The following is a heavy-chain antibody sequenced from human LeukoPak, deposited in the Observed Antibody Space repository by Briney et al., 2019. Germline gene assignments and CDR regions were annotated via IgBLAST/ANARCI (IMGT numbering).Heavy chain of an antibody. CDR3: VTLDGYNWVDY. CDR1: GGSISSGSYF. CDR2: IFYSGST. D-gene: IGHD5-24*01. J-gene: IGHJ4*02. Sequence: SQTLSLTCTVSGGSISSGSYFWGWIRQPPGKGLEWIGNIFYSGSTKYSSSLKSRITISVDTSRNQFSLKMTSVTAADTAVYYCVTLDGYNWVDYWGQGTLVTVSS. V-gene: IGHV4-39*01.